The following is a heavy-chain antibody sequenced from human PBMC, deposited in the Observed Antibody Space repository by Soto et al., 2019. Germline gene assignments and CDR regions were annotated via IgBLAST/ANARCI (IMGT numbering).Heavy chain of an antibody. J-gene: IGHJ4*02. CDR2: IYYSGST. CDR3: ARNSVTYFYFDY. V-gene: IGHV4-31*03. Sequence: SETLSLTCPVSGGSISSGGYYWNWIRQHPGKGLEWIGYIYYSGSTYYNPSLKSRVTISVDTSKSQFSLRLSSVTAADTAVYYCARNSVTYFYFDYWGQGTLVTVSS. CDR1: GGSISSGGYY. D-gene: IGHD1-26*01.